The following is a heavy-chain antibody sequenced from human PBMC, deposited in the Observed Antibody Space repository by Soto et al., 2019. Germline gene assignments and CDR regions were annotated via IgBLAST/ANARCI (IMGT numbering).Heavy chain of an antibody. V-gene: IGHV1-18*04. CDR1: GNTFTSYG. J-gene: IGHJ5*02. CDR2: ISAYNGNT. CDR3: ARGDPIFGVGNKWFDH. Sequence: XSVKVSCKASGNTFTSYGIGLVRQAPGQGLECMGWISAYNGNTNYAQKLQVRVTMTTDTSTSTAYMELRSLRSDDTAVYYCARGDPIFGVGNKWFDHWGQGTLVTVSS. D-gene: IGHD3-3*01.